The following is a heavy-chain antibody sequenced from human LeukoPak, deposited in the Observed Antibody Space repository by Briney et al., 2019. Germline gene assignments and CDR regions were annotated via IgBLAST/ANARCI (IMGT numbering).Heavy chain of an antibody. CDR1: GFTFSSYA. CDR3: AKDERNWNYNLASQTYD. J-gene: IGHJ4*02. V-gene: IGHV3-23*01. CDR2: IRDSGGST. Sequence: GGSLRLSCVASGFTFSSYAMSWARQAPGKGLEWVSSIRDSGGSTYYADSVKGRFTVSRDNSKNTLYLQMSSLRAEDTAVYYCAKDERNWNYNLASQTYDWGQGTLVTVSS. D-gene: IGHD1-7*01.